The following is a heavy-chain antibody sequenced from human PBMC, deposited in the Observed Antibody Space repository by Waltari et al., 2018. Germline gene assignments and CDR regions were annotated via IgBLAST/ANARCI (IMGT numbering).Heavy chain of an antibody. D-gene: IGHD2-2*01. CDR1: GGSFSGFF. V-gene: IGHV4-34*01. CDR3: AREGETSPGTWYFDL. CDR2: INHAGRT. Sequence: QVQLPQWGAVLLKPSEPLSLTSAVSGGSFSGFFWSGLRQPPGKGLEWIGEINHAGRTNYNPSLKSRFFISIDTSKNQFSLSLNSVTAADTAVYYCAREGETSPGTWYFDLWGRGTLVTVSS. J-gene: IGHJ2*01.